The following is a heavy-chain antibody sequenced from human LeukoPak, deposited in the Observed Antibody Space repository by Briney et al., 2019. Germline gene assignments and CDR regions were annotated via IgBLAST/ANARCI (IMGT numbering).Heavy chain of an antibody. CDR1: GGSFRGHY. CDR3: ARGRTGAAALDF. J-gene: IGHJ4*02. V-gene: IGHV4-34*01. CDR2: STHTGST. D-gene: IGHD2-2*01. Sequence: SETLSLTCAVYGGSFRGHYWTWIRQAPGKGLEGIGESTHTGSTNYNLSLKSRVTISVDTSKNQFSLKLTSVSAADTAVYHCARGRTGAAALDFWGPGTLVTVSS.